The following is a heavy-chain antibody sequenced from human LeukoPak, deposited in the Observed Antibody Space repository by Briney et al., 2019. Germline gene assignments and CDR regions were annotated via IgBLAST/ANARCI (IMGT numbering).Heavy chain of an antibody. CDR2: ISAYNGNT. J-gene: IGHJ4*02. D-gene: IGHD3-22*01. CDR1: GYTFTSYD. CDR3: ARVYTRGYQQSAQLHYSFDY. V-gene: IGHV1-18*01. Sequence: ASVKVSCKASGYTFTSYDITWVRQAPGHGLEWMGWISAYNGNTNYAQKFQGRVSMTTDASTRTAYMELRSLRSDDTAVYYCARVYTRGYQQSAQLHYSFDYWGQGTLVTVSS.